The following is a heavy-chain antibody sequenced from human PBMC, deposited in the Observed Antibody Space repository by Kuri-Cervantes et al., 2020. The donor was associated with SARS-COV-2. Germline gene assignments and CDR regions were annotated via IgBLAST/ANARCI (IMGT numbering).Heavy chain of an antibody. V-gene: IGHV1-2*06. CDR1: GYTFTGYY. Sequence: ASVKVSCKASGYTFTGYYMHWVRQAPGQGLEWMGRINPNSGGTNYAQKFQGRVTMTRDTSIRTAYMELSRLRSDDTAVYYCARTERLGYSSSWYLDYWGQGTLVTVSS. D-gene: IGHD6-13*01. J-gene: IGHJ4*02. CDR3: ARTERLGYSSSWYLDY. CDR2: INPNSGGT.